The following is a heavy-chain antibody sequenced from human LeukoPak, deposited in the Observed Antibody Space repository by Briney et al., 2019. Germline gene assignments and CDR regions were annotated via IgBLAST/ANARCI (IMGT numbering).Heavy chain of an antibody. D-gene: IGHD3-16*01. CDR2: IIPMFGAA. CDR3: ATGGTNYYMDV. CDR1: GGTFSKFR. Sequence: ASVKVSFKASGGTFSKFRISWVRQAPGEGLEWMGGIIPMFGAANYAQKFQGRVTITKDESTTTAHMQLISLTSDDTGVYFCATGGTNYYMDVWGKGTTVTVSS. V-gene: IGHV1-69*05. J-gene: IGHJ6*03.